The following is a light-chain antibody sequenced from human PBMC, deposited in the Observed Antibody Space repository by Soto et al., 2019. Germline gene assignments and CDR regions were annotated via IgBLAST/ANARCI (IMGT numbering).Light chain of an antibody. CDR1: QSVSSN. J-gene: IGKJ1*01. CDR2: GAS. Sequence: EIVTTQSPATLSVSPGERATLSCRASQSVSSNLAWYQQKPGQAPRLXXYGASTRANGIPARFSGSGSGTELTLTISSLQSEDFAVYSCQQYNNWLPETFGQGTKVDIK. CDR3: QQYNNWLPET. V-gene: IGKV3-15*01.